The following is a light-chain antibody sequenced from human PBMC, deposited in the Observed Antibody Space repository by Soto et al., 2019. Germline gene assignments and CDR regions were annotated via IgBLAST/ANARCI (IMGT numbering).Light chain of an antibody. CDR1: QGIRSE. CDR2: AAS. J-gene: IGKJ4*01. CDR3: LQDYNYPLT. Sequence: AIQMTQSPSSLSASVGDRVTITCRASQGIRSELGWYQQKPGNAPKRLIYAASSLQGVVPSRFSGRGSGTYFTLTISSLHPEDFATYYCLQDYNYPLTFGGGTKVEIK. V-gene: IGKV1-6*01.